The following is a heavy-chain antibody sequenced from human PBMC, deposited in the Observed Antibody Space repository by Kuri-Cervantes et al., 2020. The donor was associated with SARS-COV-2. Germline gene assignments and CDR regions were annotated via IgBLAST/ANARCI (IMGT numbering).Heavy chain of an antibody. CDR3: ARGDYGDHPYYFDY. CDR1: GGSISSYY. J-gene: IGHJ4*02. Sequence: SETLSLTRTVSGGSISSYYWSWIRQPAGKGLEWIGRIYTSGSTNYNPSLKSRVTMSVDTSKNQFSLNLRSVTTADTAVYYCARGDYGDHPYYFDYWGQGTLVTVSS. V-gene: IGHV4-4*07. D-gene: IGHD4-17*01. CDR2: IYTSGST.